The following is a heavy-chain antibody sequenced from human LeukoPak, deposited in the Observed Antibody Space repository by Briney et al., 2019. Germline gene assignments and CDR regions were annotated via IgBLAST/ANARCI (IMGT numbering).Heavy chain of an antibody. J-gene: IGHJ6*03. Sequence: SVKVSCKASGYTFTSYGISWVRQAPGQGLEWMGWISAYNGNTNYAQKLQGRVTMTTDTSTSTAYMELRSLRSDDTAVYYCARTYSSRVGYYYYMDVWGKGTTVTVSS. CDR3: ARTYSSRVGYYYYMDV. CDR1: GYTFTSYG. CDR2: ISAYNGNT. D-gene: IGHD6-13*01. V-gene: IGHV1-18*01.